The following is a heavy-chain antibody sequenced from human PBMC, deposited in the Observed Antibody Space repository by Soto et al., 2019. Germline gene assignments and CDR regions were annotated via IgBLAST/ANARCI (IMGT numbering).Heavy chain of an antibody. D-gene: IGHD3-10*01. CDR1: GFIFDSDA. J-gene: IGHJ6*02. Sequence: VVSLRLSCTASGFIFDSDAMSWVRQAPWKGLECISTISGSGHNTYYADSVKGRFTISRDSSKDTVYLQMNNLRADDTAVYFCGGGPDYRNNYYYGMDVWGQGTTVTVSS. V-gene: IGHV3-23*01. CDR2: ISGSGHNT. CDR3: GGGPDYRNNYYYGMDV.